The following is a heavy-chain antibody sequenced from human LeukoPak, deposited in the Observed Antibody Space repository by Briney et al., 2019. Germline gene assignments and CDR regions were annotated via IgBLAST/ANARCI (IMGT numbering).Heavy chain of an antibody. CDR2: IIPIFGTA. CDR3: ARDQGYSSSSGWFDP. V-gene: IGHV1-69*13. J-gene: IGHJ5*02. D-gene: IGHD6-6*01. CDR1: GGTFSSYA. Sequence: ASVKVSCKASGGTFSSYAISWMRQAPGQGLEWMGGIIPIFGTANYAQKFQGRVTITADESTSTAYVELSSLRSEDTAVYYCARDQGYSSSSGWFDPWGQGTLVTVSS.